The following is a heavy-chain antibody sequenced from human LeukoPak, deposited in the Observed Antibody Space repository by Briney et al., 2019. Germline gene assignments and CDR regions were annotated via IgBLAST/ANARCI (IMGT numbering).Heavy chain of an antibody. J-gene: IGHJ4*02. CDR1: GGSISSGGYY. Sequence: SETLSLTCTVSGGSISSGGYYWSWIRQHPGKGLEWIGYIYYSGSTYYNPSLKSRVTISVDTSKNQFSLKLSSVTAADTAVYYCAREDCSGGSCSLDYWGQGTLVTVSP. CDR3: AREDCSGGSCSLDY. V-gene: IGHV4-31*03. CDR2: IYYSGST. D-gene: IGHD2-15*01.